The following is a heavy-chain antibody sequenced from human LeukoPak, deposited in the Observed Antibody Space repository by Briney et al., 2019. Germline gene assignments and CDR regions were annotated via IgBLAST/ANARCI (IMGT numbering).Heavy chain of an antibody. CDR3: ARWDAHYYEGDNWFDP. D-gene: IGHD3-16*01. J-gene: IGHJ5*02. V-gene: IGHV1-69*13. Sequence: ASVKVSCKASGGTFSSYAISWVRQAPGQGLEWMGGIVPVFGTADYAQKFQGKVTITADESTGTAYMELSSLRSEDTAMYYCARWDAHYYEGDNWFDPWGQGTLVTVSS. CDR1: GGTFSSYA. CDR2: IVPVFGTA.